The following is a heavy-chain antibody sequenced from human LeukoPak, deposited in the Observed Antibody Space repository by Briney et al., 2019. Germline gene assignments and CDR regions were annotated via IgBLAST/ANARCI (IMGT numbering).Heavy chain of an antibody. J-gene: IGHJ4*02. CDR1: DGSITNYY. V-gene: IGHV4-4*07. Sequence: SETLSLTCFVSDGSITNYYWSWIRQPAGKGLEWIGRLYIGRGMEYNPSLKSRVTISVDRANMQFSLRLTSVTAADTAVYYCARESRVVIGDGYHVDSWGPGTLITVSS. CDR2: LYIGRGM. D-gene: IGHD2-21*01. CDR3: ARESRVVIGDGYHVDS.